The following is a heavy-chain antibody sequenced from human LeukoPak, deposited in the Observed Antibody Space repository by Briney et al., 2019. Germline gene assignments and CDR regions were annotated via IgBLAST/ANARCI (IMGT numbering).Heavy chain of an antibody. CDR3: TSSYSTYDYYFDY. J-gene: IGHJ4*02. CDR1: GFTFSGSA. CDR2: IRSKANSYAT. D-gene: IGHD4-11*01. V-gene: IGHV3-73*01. Sequence: PGGSLKLSCAASGFTFSGSAMHWVRQASGKGLEWVGRIRSKANSYATAYAASVKGRYTISRDDSKNTAYLQMNSLKTEDTAVYYCTSSYSTYDYYFDYWGQGTLVTVSS.